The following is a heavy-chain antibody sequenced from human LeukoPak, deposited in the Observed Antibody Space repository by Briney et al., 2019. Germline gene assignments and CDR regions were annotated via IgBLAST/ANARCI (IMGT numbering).Heavy chain of an antibody. D-gene: IGHD4-17*01. Sequence: GASVKVSCKVSGGTFSSYAISWVRQAPGQGLEWMGGIIPIFGTANYAQKFQGRVTITADKSTSTAYMELSSLRSEDTAVYYCAREYYGDYYMDVWGKGTTVTVSS. V-gene: IGHV1-69*06. J-gene: IGHJ6*03. CDR3: AREYYGDYYMDV. CDR1: GGTFSSYA. CDR2: IIPIFGTA.